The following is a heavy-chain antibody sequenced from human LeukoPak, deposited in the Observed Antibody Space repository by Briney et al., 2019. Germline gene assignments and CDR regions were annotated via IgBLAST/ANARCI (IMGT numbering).Heavy chain of an antibody. Sequence: SETLSLTCAVYGGSFSGYYWSWIRQPPGKGLEWIGEINHSGSTNYNPSLKSRVTISVDTSKNQFSLKLSSVTAADTAGYYCARGLKVWGVIQGGRYYYGMDVWGQGTTVTVSS. CDR2: INHSGST. CDR3: ARGLKVWGVIQGGRYYYGMDV. D-gene: IGHD3-10*01. J-gene: IGHJ6*02. CDR1: GGSFSGYY. V-gene: IGHV4-34*01.